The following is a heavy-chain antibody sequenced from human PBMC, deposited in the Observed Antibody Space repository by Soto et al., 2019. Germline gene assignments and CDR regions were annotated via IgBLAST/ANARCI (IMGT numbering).Heavy chain of an antibody. V-gene: IGHV4-59*08. CDR3: ASRSGGAFDI. CDR1: GGSISSYY. D-gene: IGHD2-15*01. Sequence: QVQLQESGPGLVKPSETLSITCTVSGGSISSYYWSWIRQPPGKGLEWIGYIYYSGSTNYNPSHKRPVTIPVDTSKTQFSLKLRFVTDADTAVYYCASRSGGAFDIWCQGKMVTVSS. J-gene: IGHJ3*02. CDR2: IYYSGST.